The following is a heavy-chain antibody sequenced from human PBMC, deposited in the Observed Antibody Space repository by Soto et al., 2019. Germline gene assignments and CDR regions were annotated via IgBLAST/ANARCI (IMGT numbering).Heavy chain of an antibody. CDR1: GFTFSDHF. Sequence: EVQLVESGGGLVQPGGSLRLSCAASGFTFSDHFMDWVRQAPGKWLEWVGRSRNKASRFTTDYAASVRGRFTVSRDDLENSFYLQMNSLKTDDTAVYYCASPQRRRGGWYYNWGQGTLVTVSS. CDR2: SRNKASRFTT. J-gene: IGHJ4*02. CDR3: ASPQRRRGGWYYN. D-gene: IGHD6-19*01. V-gene: IGHV3-72*01.